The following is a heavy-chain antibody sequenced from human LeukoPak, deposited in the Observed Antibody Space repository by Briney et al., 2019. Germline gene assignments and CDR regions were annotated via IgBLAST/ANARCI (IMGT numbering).Heavy chain of an antibody. CDR3: AGDSTLTDNYDSSGFDY. D-gene: IGHD3-22*01. V-gene: IGHV1-69*05. CDR1: GGTFSSYA. CDR2: IIPIFGTA. J-gene: IGHJ4*02. Sequence: SVKVSCKASGGTFSSYAISWVRQAPGQGLEWMGRIIPIFGTANYAQKFQGRVTITTDESTSTAYMELSSLRSEDTAVYYCAGDSTLTDNYDSSGFDYWGQGTLVTVSS.